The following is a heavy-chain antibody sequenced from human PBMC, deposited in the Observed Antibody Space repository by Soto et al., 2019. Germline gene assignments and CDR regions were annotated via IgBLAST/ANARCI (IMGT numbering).Heavy chain of an antibody. CDR1: GFTFSSYA. V-gene: IGHV3-23*01. CDR2: ISGSGGST. J-gene: IGHJ4*02. D-gene: IGHD3-22*01. CDR3: ATQTYYYDSSGYYYDGYFDY. Sequence: EVQLLESGGGLVQPGGSLRLSCAASGFTFSSYAMSWVRQAPGKGLEWVSAISGSGGSTYYADSVKGRFTISRDNSKNTLYLKMNRLRAEDTAVYYCATQTYYYDSSGYYYDGYFDYWGQGTLVTVSS.